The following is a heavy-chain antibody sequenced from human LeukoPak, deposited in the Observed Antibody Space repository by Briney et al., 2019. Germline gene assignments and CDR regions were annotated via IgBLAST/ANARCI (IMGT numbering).Heavy chain of an antibody. CDR2: ISSDGSTI. J-gene: IGHJ3*02. V-gene: IGHV3-43*02. CDR1: GFTFDDYA. Sequence: GGSLRLSCAASGFTFDDYAMHWVRQAPGKGLEWVSLISSDGSTIFYVDSVKGRFTISRDNAKDSLYLQMNSLRAEDTAVYYCAREGGRDDAFDIWGQGTMVIVSS. CDR3: AREGGRDDAFDI. D-gene: IGHD3-16*01.